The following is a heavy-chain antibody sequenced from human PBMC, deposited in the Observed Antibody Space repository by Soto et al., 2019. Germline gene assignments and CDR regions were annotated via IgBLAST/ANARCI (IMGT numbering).Heavy chain of an antibody. CDR3: AKDYRILWFGELGPDY. CDR1: GFTFSNYG. Sequence: GGSLRLSCEASGFTFSNYGINWVRQAPGKGLEWVSHISSSSSTIYYAESVKGRFSISRDNAKNSLYLQMSSLRGEDTAVYYCAKDYRILWFGELGPDYWGQGTLVTVSS. CDR2: ISSSSSTI. J-gene: IGHJ4*02. V-gene: IGHV3-48*01. D-gene: IGHD3-10*01.